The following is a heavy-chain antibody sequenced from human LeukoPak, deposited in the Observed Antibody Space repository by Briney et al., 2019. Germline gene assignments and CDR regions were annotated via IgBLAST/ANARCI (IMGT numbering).Heavy chain of an antibody. CDR2: ISGSGGST. CDR1: GFTFSSYA. J-gene: IGHJ5*02. V-gene: IGHV3-23*01. Sequence: GGSLRLSCAASGFTFSSYAMSWVRQAPGKGLEWVSAISGSGGSTYYADSVKGRFTISRDNSKNTLYLQMNSLRAEDTAVYYCAKDILSRFRESGFDPWGQGTLVTVSS. CDR3: AKDILSRFRESGFDP. D-gene: IGHD5-24*01.